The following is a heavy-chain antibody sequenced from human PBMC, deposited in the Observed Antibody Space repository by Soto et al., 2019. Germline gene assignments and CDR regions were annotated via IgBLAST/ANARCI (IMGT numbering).Heavy chain of an antibody. CDR3: ASTKYDSSAYYYWYLGL. Sequence: ASAQVSYKASSDSFRNYDSSGVRQAPGQGLEWMGGIIPIFGTANYAQKLQGRVTITADTSANTVYLELSSLRSEDTAVYYCASTKYDSSAYYYWYLGLWGRGTLVTVSS. CDR2: IIPIFGTA. CDR1: SDSFRNYD. V-gene: IGHV1-69*06. D-gene: IGHD3-22*01. J-gene: IGHJ2*01.